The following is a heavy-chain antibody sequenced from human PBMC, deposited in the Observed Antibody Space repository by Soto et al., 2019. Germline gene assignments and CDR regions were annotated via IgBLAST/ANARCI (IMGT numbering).Heavy chain of an antibody. Sequence: EVQLVESGGGLVQPGGSLRLSCAASGFTFSSYSMNWVRQAPGKGLEWVSYISSSSSTIYYADSVKGRFTISRDNPKNSLYLQMNSLRAEDTAVYYCARADSGYAHGYYYYGMDVWGQGTTVTVSS. D-gene: IGHD5-12*01. CDR2: ISSSSSTI. CDR3: ARADSGYAHGYYYYGMDV. CDR1: GFTFSSYS. J-gene: IGHJ6*02. V-gene: IGHV3-48*01.